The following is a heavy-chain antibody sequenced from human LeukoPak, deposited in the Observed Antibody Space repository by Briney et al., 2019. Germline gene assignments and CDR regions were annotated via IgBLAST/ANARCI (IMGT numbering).Heavy chain of an antibody. CDR1: GFTVSSNY. CDR2: INHSGST. V-gene: IGHV4-34*01. Sequence: PGGSLRLSCAASGFTVSSNYMSWIRQPPGKGLEWIGEINHSGSTNYNPSLKSRVTISVDTSKNQLSLKLSSVTAADTAVYYCASLGTYCSGGSCYSFDYWGQGTLVTVSS. J-gene: IGHJ4*02. D-gene: IGHD2-15*01. CDR3: ASLGTYCSGGSCYSFDY.